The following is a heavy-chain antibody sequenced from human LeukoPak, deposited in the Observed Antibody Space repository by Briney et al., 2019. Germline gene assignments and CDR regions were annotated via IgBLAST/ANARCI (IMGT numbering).Heavy chain of an antibody. Sequence: SETLSLTCAVSGYSISSGYYWGWIWQPPGKGLEWIGSIYHSGSTYYNPSLKSRVTISVDTSKNQFSLKLSSVTAADTAVYYCARAKDRYSSSWEYFDYWGQGTLVTVSS. J-gene: IGHJ4*02. CDR1: GYSISSGYY. V-gene: IGHV4-38-2*01. CDR3: ARAKDRYSSSWEYFDY. CDR2: IYHSGST. D-gene: IGHD6-13*01.